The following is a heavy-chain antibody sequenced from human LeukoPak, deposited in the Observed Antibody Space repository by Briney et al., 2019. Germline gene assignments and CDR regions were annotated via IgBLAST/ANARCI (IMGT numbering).Heavy chain of an antibody. CDR2: IYHSGST. CDR1: GYSISSGYY. J-gene: IGHJ5*02. V-gene: IGHV4-38-2*01. CDR3: ARSYGVVRVNWFDP. D-gene: IGHD3-3*01. Sequence: SETLSLTCAVSGYSISSGYYWGWIRQPPGKGLEWIGSIYHSGSTYYNPSLKSRVTISVDTSKNQFSLKLSSVTAADTAVYYCARSYGVVRVNWFDPWGQGTLVTVSS.